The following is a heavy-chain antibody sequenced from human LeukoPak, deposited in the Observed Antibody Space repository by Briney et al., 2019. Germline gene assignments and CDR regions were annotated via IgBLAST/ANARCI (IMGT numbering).Heavy chain of an antibody. D-gene: IGHD4-11*01. CDR2: ISGSDGST. CDR1: GFTFSNYA. J-gene: IGHJ4*02. Sequence: PGGSLRLSCTASGFTFSNYAMSWVRQAPGKGLEWVSTISGSDGSTYYADSVKGRFTISRDNSKNTLYLQMNSLRAEDTAVYYCARGLDYSNYAPIDYWGQGTLVTVSS. V-gene: IGHV3-23*01. CDR3: ARGLDYSNYAPIDY.